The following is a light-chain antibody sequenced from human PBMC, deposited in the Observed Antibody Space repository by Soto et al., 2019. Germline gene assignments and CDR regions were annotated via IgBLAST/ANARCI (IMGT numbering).Light chain of an antibody. CDR1: LGIGKF. CDR2: GAS. CDR3: QKYNSFPLT. J-gene: IGKJ1*01. Sequence: NQMTQSPSSLSASVGDSVTITCQASLGIGKFLAWYQQRPGKVPKLLIYGASTLQSGVPSRFSGRGSVREFTPTISSLQPEDVATYYCQKYNSFPLTFGQGTKVELK. V-gene: IGKV1-27*01.